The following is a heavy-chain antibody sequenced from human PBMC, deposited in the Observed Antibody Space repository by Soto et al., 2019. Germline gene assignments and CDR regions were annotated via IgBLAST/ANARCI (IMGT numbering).Heavy chain of an antibody. Sequence: GGSLRLSCAASGFTFSSYSMNWVRPAPGKGLEWVSSISSSSSYIYYADSVKGRFTISRDNAKNSLYLQMNSLRAEDTAVYYCARDENIVVVVAATTYYYGMDVWGQGTTVTVSS. V-gene: IGHV3-21*01. CDR1: GFTFSSYS. J-gene: IGHJ6*02. CDR3: ARDENIVVVVAATTYYYGMDV. CDR2: ISSSSSYI. D-gene: IGHD2-15*01.